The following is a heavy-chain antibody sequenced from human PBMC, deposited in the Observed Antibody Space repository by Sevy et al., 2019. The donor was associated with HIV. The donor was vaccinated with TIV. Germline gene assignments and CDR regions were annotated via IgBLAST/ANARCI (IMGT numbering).Heavy chain of an antibody. V-gene: IGHV3-23*01. D-gene: IGHD2-2*01. Sequence: GGSLRLSCAASGFTFSSYAMSWVRQAPGKGLEWVSTFSFGCGKINYAESVKGRFTISRDNSKNTLYLQMNSLGAEDTAVYYCAREGCSKPHDYWGQGTLVTVSS. CDR1: GFTFSSYA. J-gene: IGHJ4*02. CDR3: AREGCSKPHDY. CDR2: FSFGCGKI.